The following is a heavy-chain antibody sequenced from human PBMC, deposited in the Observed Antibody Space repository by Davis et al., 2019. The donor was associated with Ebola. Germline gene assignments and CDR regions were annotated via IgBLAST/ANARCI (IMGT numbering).Heavy chain of an antibody. V-gene: IGHV3-30-3*01. CDR1: GFTFSSYA. J-gene: IGHJ4*02. D-gene: IGHD4/OR15-4a*01. CDR2: ISYDGSNK. CDR3: ARKTILDY. Sequence: GGSLRLSCAASGFTFSSYAMHRVRQAPGKGLEWVAVISYDGSNKYYADSAKGRFTISRDNSKNTLYLQMNSLRAEDTAVYYCARKTILDYWGQGTLVTVSS.